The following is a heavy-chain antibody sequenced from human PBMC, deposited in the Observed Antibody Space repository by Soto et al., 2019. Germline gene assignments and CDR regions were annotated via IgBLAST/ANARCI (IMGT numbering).Heavy chain of an antibody. V-gene: IGHV4-31*03. J-gene: IGHJ4*02. CDR3: ARGAPSPRDVTTDFHF. Sequence: QVQLQESGPGLVRPSQTLSLTCSVSGDSMTSGGYYWSWVRHHPGKDLEWVGSIYYTGDTYFNPSLKSRITVSMDTSKNEFSLQLTSVTSADAAVYFCARGAPSPRDVTTDFHFWGQGTLVTVSS. CDR2: IYYTGDT. D-gene: IGHD1-1*01. CDR1: GDSMTSGGYY.